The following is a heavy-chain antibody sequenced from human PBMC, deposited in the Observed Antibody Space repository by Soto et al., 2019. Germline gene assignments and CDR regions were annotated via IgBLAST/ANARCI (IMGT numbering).Heavy chain of an antibody. Sequence: SETLSLTCTVSGGSMISYYWSWIRQPPGRGLEWIGFIYYAGSTKYNPSLNSRATISVDTSKNKFSLKLSSVTAADTALYYCARARITMIRGVMESFDYWGQGILVTVSS. J-gene: IGHJ4*02. CDR2: IYYAGST. CDR1: GGSMISYY. CDR3: ARARITMIRGVMESFDY. V-gene: IGHV4-59*01. D-gene: IGHD3-10*01.